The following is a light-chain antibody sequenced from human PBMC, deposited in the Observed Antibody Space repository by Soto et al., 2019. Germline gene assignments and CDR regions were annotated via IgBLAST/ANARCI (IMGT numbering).Light chain of an antibody. CDR1: RSVSRY. J-gene: IGKJ3*01. V-gene: IGKV1-9*01. CDR3: QQLQRTPFT. Sequence: DIQMTQSPSPLSASVGDRVDITRRTSRSVSRYLAWYQQKAGKAPKLLIYCASTLQSGVPSRFSGFGSGTEFTLTISSLQPEDFATYHCQQLQRTPFTFGPGTKVDIK. CDR2: CAS.